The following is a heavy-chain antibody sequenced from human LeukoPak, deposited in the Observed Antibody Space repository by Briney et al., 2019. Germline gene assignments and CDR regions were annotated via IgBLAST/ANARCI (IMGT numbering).Heavy chain of an antibody. J-gene: IGHJ3*02. CDR3: ARAQWLRPNDAFDI. D-gene: IGHD5-12*01. CDR2: IYYSGST. CDR1: GGSISSYY. Sequence: SETLSLTCTVSGGSISSYYWSWIRQPPGKGLEWIGYIYYSGSTNYNPSLKSRVTISVDTSKNQFSLKLSSVTAADTAVYYCARAQWLRPNDAFDIWGQGTMVTVPS. V-gene: IGHV4-59*01.